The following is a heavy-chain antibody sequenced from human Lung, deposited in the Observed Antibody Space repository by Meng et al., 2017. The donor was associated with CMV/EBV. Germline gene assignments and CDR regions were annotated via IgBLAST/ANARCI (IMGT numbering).Heavy chain of an antibody. Sequence: QVQLVQSGAEVKKPGSSVQVSCKASGGTFSSYAISWVRQAPGQGLEWMGGIIPILGIANYAQKFQGRVTITADKSTSTAYMELSSLRSEDTAVYYCAREGLVGDLRYFDLWGRGTLVTVSS. CDR2: IIPILGIA. CDR1: GGTFSSYA. J-gene: IGHJ2*01. D-gene: IGHD3-16*01. CDR3: AREGLVGDLRYFDL. V-gene: IGHV1-69*10.